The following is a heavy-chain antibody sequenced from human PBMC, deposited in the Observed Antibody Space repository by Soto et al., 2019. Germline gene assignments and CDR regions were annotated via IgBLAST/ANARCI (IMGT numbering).Heavy chain of an antibody. CDR3: AKRWHKGSSGGGY. CDR2: ISGSGGST. V-gene: IGHV3-23*01. CDR1: GFTFSSYA. Sequence: EVQLLESGGGLVQPGGSLRLSCAASGFTFSSYAMSWVRQAPGKGLEWVSAISGSGGSTYYADSVKGRFTISRDNSKNTLYLQMNSLRAEDTVVYYWAKRWHKGSSGGGYWGQGTLVTVSS. J-gene: IGHJ4*02. D-gene: IGHD6-6*01.